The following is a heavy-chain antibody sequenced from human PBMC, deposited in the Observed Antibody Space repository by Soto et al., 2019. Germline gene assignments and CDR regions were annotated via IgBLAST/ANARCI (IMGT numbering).Heavy chain of an antibody. CDR3: ARDQLWFGELSYYYSMDV. Sequence: GASVKVSCKASGYTFTGYYMHWVRQAPGQGLEWMGWINPNSGGTNYAQKFQGWVTMTRDTSISTAYMELSRLRSDDTAVYYCARDQLWFGELSYYYSMDVWGQGTTVTVSS. CDR2: INPNSGGT. V-gene: IGHV1-2*04. J-gene: IGHJ6*02. CDR1: GYTFTGYY. D-gene: IGHD3-10*01.